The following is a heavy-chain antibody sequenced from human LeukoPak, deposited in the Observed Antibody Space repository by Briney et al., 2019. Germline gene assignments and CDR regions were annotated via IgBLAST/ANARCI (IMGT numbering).Heavy chain of an antibody. D-gene: IGHD3-22*01. CDR2: IYSGGST. CDR1: GFTVSSNY. J-gene: IGHJ4*02. Sequence: GGSLRLSCAASGFTVSSNYMSWVRQAPGKGLEWVSVIYSGGSTYYADSVKGRFTISRDNSKNTLYLQMNSLRAEDTAVYYCARIMSLYYDSSGYYQYWGQGTLVTVSS. V-gene: IGHV3-66*01. CDR3: ARIMSLYYDSSGYYQY.